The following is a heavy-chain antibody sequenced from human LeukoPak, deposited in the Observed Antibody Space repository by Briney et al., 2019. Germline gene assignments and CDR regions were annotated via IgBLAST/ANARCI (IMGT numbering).Heavy chain of an antibody. CDR3: ARRLEGSGRNYFDY. CDR2: ISSSSSYI. CDR1: GFTFSSYS. Sequence: KAGGSLRLSCAAAGFTFSSYSMNWVRQAPGKGLEWVSSISSSSSYIYYADSVKGRFTISRDNAKNSLYLQMNSLRAEDTAVYYCARRLEGSGRNYFDYWGQGTLVTVSS. V-gene: IGHV3-21*01. D-gene: IGHD6-19*01. J-gene: IGHJ4*02.